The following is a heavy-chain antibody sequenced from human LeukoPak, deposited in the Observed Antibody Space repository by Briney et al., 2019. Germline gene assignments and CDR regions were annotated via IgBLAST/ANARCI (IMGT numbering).Heavy chain of an antibody. CDR3: ARRRYYYGSGSSTFDY. J-gene: IGHJ4*02. CDR2: IRYDGSNK. D-gene: IGHD3-10*01. CDR1: GFTFSSYG. V-gene: IGHV3-30*02. Sequence: GGSLRLSCAASGFTFSSYGMHWVRQAPGKGLEWVAFIRYDGSNKYYADSVKGRFTISRDNSKNTLYLQMNSLRAEDTAVYYCARRRYYYGSGSSTFDYWGQGTLVTVSS.